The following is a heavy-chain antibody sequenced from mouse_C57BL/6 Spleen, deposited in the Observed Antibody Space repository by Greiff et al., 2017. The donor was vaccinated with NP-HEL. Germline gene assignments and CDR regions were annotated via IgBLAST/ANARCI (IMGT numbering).Heavy chain of an antibody. CDR1: GFTFSDYY. V-gene: IGHV5-16*01. D-gene: IGHD2-3*01. CDR2: INYDGSST. Sequence: EVHLVESEGGLVQPGSSMKLSCTASGFTFSDYYMAWVRQVPEKGLEWVANINYDGSSTYYLDSLKSRFIISRDNAKNILYLQMSSLKSEDTATYYCARDDGTGDYAMDYWGQGTSVTVSS. J-gene: IGHJ4*01. CDR3: ARDDGTGDYAMDY.